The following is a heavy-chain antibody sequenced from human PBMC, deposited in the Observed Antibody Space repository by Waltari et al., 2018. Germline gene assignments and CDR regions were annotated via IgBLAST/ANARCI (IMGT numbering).Heavy chain of an antibody. CDR2: IYYSGTH. Sequence: QLQLQESGPGLVKPSETLSLTCTVSRGSISSNSSYWGWIRQPPGKGLEWIGSIYYSGTHYYNPYLNSRHTVAADTSKNQFSLKLSTVAAADPAVYDCNIVIIPPTISGGEYYYYYAMDVWSQGTTVTVS. CDR3: NIVIIPPTISGGEYYYYYAMDV. CDR1: RGSISSNSSY. J-gene: IGHJ6*02. D-gene: IGHD2-2*01. V-gene: IGHV4-39*07.